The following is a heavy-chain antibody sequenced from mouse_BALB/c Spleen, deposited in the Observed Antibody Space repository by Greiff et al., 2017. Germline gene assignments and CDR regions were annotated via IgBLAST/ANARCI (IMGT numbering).Heavy chain of an antibody. CDR3: AEGKGMDY. D-gene: IGHD2-1*01. V-gene: IGHV14-3*02. J-gene: IGHJ4*01. CDR1: GFNIKDTY. CDR2: IDPANGNT. Sequence: EVHLVESGAELVKPGASVKLSCTASGFNIKDTYMHWVKQRPEQGLEWIGRIDPANGNTKYDPKFQGKATITADTSSNTAYLQLSSLTSEDTAVYYCAEGKGMDYWGQGTSVTVSS.